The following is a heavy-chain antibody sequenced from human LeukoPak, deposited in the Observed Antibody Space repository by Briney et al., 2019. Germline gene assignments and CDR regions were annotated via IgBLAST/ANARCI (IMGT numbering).Heavy chain of an antibody. CDR2: IYSSVTT. CDR3: ARHGRSGYGGYENAFDI. CDR1: GGSISSSTCY. Sequence: SETLSLTCTVSGGSISSSTCYWDWIRQPPGKGLEWIGSIYSSVTTYYNPSLKSRVTISVDTSKNQFSLKLSSVTATDTAVYYCARHGRSGYGGYENAFDIWGQGTMVTVSS. D-gene: IGHD5-12*01. V-gene: IGHV4-39*01. J-gene: IGHJ3*02.